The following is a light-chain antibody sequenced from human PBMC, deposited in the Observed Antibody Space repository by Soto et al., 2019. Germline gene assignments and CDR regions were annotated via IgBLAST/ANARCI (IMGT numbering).Light chain of an antibody. CDR3: ISYTGSSKSYV. V-gene: IGLV2-14*01. Sequence: QSVLSQPASVCWSPGQSITISCSGTRSDIGSYNYVAWYQQFPGKTPKILIYGVSNRPSGVSSRFSGSKSGNTASLTISGLHAEDEADYHCISYTGSSKSYVFGSGTKVTVL. CDR1: RSDIGSYNY. CDR2: GVS. J-gene: IGLJ1*01.